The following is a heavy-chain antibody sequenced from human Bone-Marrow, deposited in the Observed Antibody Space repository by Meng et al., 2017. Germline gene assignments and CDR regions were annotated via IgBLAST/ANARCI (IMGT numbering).Heavy chain of an antibody. CDR2: IFSTDTK. Sequence: SGPTLVKPTATLTLTCTVSGFSLTNARLGVSWIRQPPGKALEWLAHIFSTDTKSYNTSLENRLTISKGTSKSQVVLTMTNVDPVDTATYYCARSIGDYGQHAFDIWGQGTMVTVSS. J-gene: IGHJ3*02. CDR3: ARSIGDYGQHAFDI. D-gene: IGHD4-17*01. V-gene: IGHV2-26*01. CDR1: GFSLTNARLG.